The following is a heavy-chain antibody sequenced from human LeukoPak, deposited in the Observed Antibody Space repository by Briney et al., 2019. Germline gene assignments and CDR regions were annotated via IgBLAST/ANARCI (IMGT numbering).Heavy chain of an antibody. CDR2: ISYDGGDK. V-gene: IGHV3-30*04. CDR3: AKFDNRIVGAASFNY. CDR1: GFNFNTYT. Sequence: GRSPRLSCAASGFNFNTYTMHWVRQAPGKGLEWVAVISYDGGDKFYADSVKGRFTISRDNSKNTLYLQMNSLRGEDTAVDYCAKFDNRIVGAASFNYWGQGILVTVSS. J-gene: IGHJ4*02. D-gene: IGHD1-26*01.